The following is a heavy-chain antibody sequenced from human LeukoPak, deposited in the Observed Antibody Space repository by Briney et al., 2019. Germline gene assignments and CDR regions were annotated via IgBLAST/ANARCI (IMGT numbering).Heavy chain of an antibody. CDR2: ISGYNGKA. Sequence: GASVKVSCRASGYTFTRYGLSWVRQAPGQGLEWMGWISGYNGKANYVQKFQGRVTMTTDTSTSTAYMELSSLRSEDTGVYYCAREPYYYGSGSYCFDYWGQGTLVTVSS. CDR1: GYTFTRYG. CDR3: AREPYYYGSGSYCFDY. J-gene: IGHJ4*02. V-gene: IGHV1-18*01. D-gene: IGHD3-10*01.